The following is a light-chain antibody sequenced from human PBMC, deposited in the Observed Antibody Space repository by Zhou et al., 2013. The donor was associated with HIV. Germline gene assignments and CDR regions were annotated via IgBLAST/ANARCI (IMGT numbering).Light chain of an antibody. Sequence: PGERVTLSCRASQSVSSSYLTWYQQKPGQAPRLLIYGASSRATSIPARFSGSGSGTDFTLTISSLQPEDFAVYYCQQYGSSSYTFGQGTKLEIK. J-gene: IGKJ2*01. CDR2: GAS. CDR1: QSVSSSY. V-gene: IGKV3-20*01. CDR3: QQYGSSSYT.